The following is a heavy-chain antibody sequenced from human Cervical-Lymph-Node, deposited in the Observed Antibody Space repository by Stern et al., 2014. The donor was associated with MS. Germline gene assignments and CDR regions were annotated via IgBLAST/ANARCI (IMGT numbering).Heavy chain of an antibody. CDR3: VRSSNWYADY. V-gene: IGHV1-3*04. CDR1: GYTFTSYA. D-gene: IGHD6-13*01. CDR2: INTGNGDT. Sequence: QLVQSGAEVKKPGASVRVSCKASGYTFTSYALHWVRQAPGQRLEWMGWINTGNGDTKYSQKFQGRVTITRVTSARTAYLDLSSLRSEDTAVYYCVRSSNWYADYWGQGTLVTVSS. J-gene: IGHJ4*02.